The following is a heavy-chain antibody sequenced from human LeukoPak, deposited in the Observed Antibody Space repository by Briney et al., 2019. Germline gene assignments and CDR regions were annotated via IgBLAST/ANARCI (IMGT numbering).Heavy chain of an antibody. CDR2: IIPIFGTA. J-gene: IGHJ6*03. Sequence: SVKVSCKASGGTFSSYAISWVRQAPGQGLEWMGRIIPIFGTANYAQKFQGRVTITTDESTSTAYMELSSLRSEDTAVYYCARAPSYCSGGSCYAVQYYYYYMDVWGKGTTVTVSS. CDR1: GGTFSSYA. CDR3: ARAPSYCSGGSCYAVQYYYYYMDV. V-gene: IGHV1-69*05. D-gene: IGHD2-15*01.